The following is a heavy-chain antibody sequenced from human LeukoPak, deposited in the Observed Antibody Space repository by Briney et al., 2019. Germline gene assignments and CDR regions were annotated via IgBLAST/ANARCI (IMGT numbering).Heavy chain of an antibody. V-gene: IGHV4-59*01. CDR2: IYYSGST. Sequence: SETLSLTCTVSGGSISSYYWSWIRQPPGKGLEWIGYIYYSGSTNYNPSLKSRVTISVDTSKNQFSLKLSSVTAADTAVYYCARSTVAGTYRDYYYYGMDVWGQGTTVTVSS. CDR1: GGSISSYY. D-gene: IGHD6-19*01. CDR3: ARSTVAGTYRDYYYYGMDV. J-gene: IGHJ6*02.